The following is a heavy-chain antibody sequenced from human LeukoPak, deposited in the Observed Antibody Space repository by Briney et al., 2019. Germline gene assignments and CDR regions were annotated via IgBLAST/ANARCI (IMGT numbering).Heavy chain of an antibody. J-gene: IGHJ5*02. V-gene: IGHV4-61*01. CDR1: GGSVSSSSYY. CDR3: ARDPFFGVYGSGSP. Sequence: PSETLSLTCTVSGGSVSSSSYYWSWIRQPPGKGLEWIGYIYYSGSTNYNPSLKSRVTISVDTSKNQFSLKLSSVTAADTAVYYCARDPFFGVYGSGSPWGQGTLVTVSS. D-gene: IGHD3-10*01. CDR2: IYYSGST.